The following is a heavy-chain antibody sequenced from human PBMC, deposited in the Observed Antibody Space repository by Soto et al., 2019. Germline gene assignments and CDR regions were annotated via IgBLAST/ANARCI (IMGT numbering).Heavy chain of an antibody. CDR3: ALTYYGSGSYYNVRWFDP. V-gene: IGHV2-5*02. J-gene: IGHJ5*02. Sequence: QITLKESGPPPVKPTQTLTLTCTFSGFSLSTSGVGVGWIRQPPGKALEWLALIYWDDDKRYSPSLKSRLTITKDTSKNQVVLTMTSMDPVDTATYYCALTYYGSGSYYNVRWFDPWGQGTLVTVSS. D-gene: IGHD3-10*01. CDR1: GFSLSTSGVG. CDR2: IYWDDDK.